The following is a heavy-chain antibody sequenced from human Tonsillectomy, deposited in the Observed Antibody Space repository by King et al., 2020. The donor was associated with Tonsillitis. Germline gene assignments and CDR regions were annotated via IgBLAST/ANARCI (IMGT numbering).Heavy chain of an antibody. J-gene: IGHJ4*02. Sequence: VQLQESGPGLVKPSETLSLTCAVSGYSISSGYYWGWIRQPPGKGLEWIGSIYHSGSTYYNPSLKSRVTISVDTSKNQFSLKLSSVTAADTAVYYCAGTLYYYGSGGSVGFDYWGQGTLVTVSS. V-gene: IGHV4-38-2*01. CDR1: GYSISSGYY. CDR2: IYHSGST. CDR3: AGTLYYYGSGGSVGFDY. D-gene: IGHD3-10*01.